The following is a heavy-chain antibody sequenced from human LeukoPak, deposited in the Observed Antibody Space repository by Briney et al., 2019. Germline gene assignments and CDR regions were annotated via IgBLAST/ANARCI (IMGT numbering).Heavy chain of an antibody. CDR2: ISGSGAST. CDR1: GFTFNNYA. V-gene: IGHV3-23*01. Sequence: GGSLRLSCAASGFTFNNYAMSWVRQAPGKGLEWVSGISGSGASTYYADPVKGRFTISRDNSKNILYLQMDSLRAEDTAVYYCAKQGVVATITRFDYWGQGTLVTVSS. CDR3: AKQGVVATITRFDY. D-gene: IGHD5-12*01. J-gene: IGHJ4*02.